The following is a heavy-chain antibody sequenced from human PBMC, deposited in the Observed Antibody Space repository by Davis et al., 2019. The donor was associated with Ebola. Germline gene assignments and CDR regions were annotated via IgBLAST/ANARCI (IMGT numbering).Heavy chain of an antibody. CDR2: ISGSGGST. J-gene: IGHJ4*02. D-gene: IGHD2-2*01. CDR3: AKDQYQLLTPFDY. CDR1: GFTFSSYA. Sequence: RGSLRLSCAASGFTFSSYAMSWVRQAPGKGLEWVSAISGSGGSTYYADSVKGRFTISRDNSKNTLYLQMNSLRAEDTAVYYCAKDQYQLLTPFDYWGQGTLVTVSS. V-gene: IGHV3-23*01.